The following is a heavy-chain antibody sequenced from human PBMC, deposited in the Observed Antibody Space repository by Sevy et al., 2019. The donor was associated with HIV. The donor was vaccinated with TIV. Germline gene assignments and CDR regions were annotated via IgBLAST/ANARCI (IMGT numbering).Heavy chain of an antibody. Sequence: GGSLRISCTGSGFAFSDYALSWVRQAPGKGLEWVGFIRNKEYNGTTEYAASVKGRFFISRDDSKSVAYLDMNSLKTADTGLYYCTRSVTTIYGGRGTLVTVSS. V-gene: IGHV3-49*04. CDR2: IRNKEYNGTT. J-gene: IGHJ4*02. D-gene: IGHD4-4*01. CDR1: GFAFSDYA. CDR3: TRSVTTIY.